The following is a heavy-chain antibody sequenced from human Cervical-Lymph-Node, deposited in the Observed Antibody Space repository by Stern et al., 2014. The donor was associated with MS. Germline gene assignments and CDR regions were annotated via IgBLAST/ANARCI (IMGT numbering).Heavy chain of an antibody. D-gene: IGHD3-22*01. CDR3: AAAPLAYYYDTAAYYSSY. CDR1: RYTLTELY. CDR2: FDPEDIKT. V-gene: IGHV1-24*01. Sequence: VQLVESGAEVKKPGGSVKVSCKVSRYTLTELYVHWVRQAPGKGLEWMGGFDPEDIKTVYAQRFQGRITMTEDGSKDTAYMELSSLTSEDTAVYYCAAAPLAYYYDTAAYYSSYWGQGTLVTVSS. J-gene: IGHJ4*02.